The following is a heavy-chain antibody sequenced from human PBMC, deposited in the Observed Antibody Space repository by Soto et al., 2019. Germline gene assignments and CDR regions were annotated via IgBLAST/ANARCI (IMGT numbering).Heavy chain of an antibody. V-gene: IGHV3-30-3*01. D-gene: IGHD4-17*01. CDR1: GFTFSSYA. J-gene: IGHJ1*01. Sequence: QVQLVESGGGVVQPGRSLRLSCAASGFTFSSYAMHWVRQAPGKGLEWVAVISYDGSNKYYADSVKGRFTISRDNSKNTLYLQMNSLRAEDTAVYYCARDPDGDWYTLVEYFQHWGQGTLVTVSS. CDR2: ISYDGSNK. CDR3: ARDPDGDWYTLVEYFQH.